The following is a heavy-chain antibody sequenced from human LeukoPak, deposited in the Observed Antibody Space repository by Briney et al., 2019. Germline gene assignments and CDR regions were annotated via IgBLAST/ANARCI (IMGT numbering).Heavy chain of an antibody. Sequence: SVKVSCKASGGTFISYAISWVRQAPGQGLEWMGRIIPIFGTANYAQKFQGRVTITTDESTSTAYMELSRLRSEDTAVYYCASRYNWKYDWFDPWGQGTLVTVSS. CDR3: ASRYNWKYDWFDP. CDR1: GGTFISYA. CDR2: IIPIFGTA. D-gene: IGHD1-7*01. V-gene: IGHV1-69*05. J-gene: IGHJ5*02.